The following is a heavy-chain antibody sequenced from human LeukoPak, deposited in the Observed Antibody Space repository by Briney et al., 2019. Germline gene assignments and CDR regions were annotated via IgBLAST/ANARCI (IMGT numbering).Heavy chain of an antibody. J-gene: IGHJ4*02. V-gene: IGHV1-2*06. CDR1: GYTFTGYY. CDR2: INPDSGVT. CDR3: ASSTDSSGYQAWFDY. Sequence: ASVKVSCKASGYTFTGYYMHWVRQAPGQGLEWLGRINPDSGVTNYAQKFQGRVTMTRDTSISTAYMELSRLTSDATAVYSCASSTDSSGYQAWFDYWGQGTLVTVSS. D-gene: IGHD3-22*01.